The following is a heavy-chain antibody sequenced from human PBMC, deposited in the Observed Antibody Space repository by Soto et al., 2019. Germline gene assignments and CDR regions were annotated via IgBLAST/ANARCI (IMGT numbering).Heavy chain of an antibody. CDR3: ARRGSGSYSDY. CDR2: ISGRGDST. J-gene: IGHJ4*02. Sequence: EVQLLESGGGLVQPGGSLRLSCAASGFTFSTYAMRWVRQAPGKGLEWVSAISGRGDSTYYADSVKGRFTISRDNSKNTLYLQMTSLRAEDTAVYYCARRGSGSYSDYWGQGTLVTVSS. CDR1: GFTFSTYA. D-gene: IGHD1-26*01. V-gene: IGHV3-23*01.